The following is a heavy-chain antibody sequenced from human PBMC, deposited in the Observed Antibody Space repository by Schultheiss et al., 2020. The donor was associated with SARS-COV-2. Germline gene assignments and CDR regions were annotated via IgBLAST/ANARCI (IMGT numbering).Heavy chain of an antibody. Sequence: SETLSLTCSVSGGSVSSGSYYWTWIRQSPGRGLECIGYIYHSGGTRYHPSLKSRVAISLDTSKNQFSLKVTSVIAADTAVYYCAIVDLETALVGGLDVWGQGSTVNVSS. CDR1: GGSVSSGSYY. J-gene: IGHJ6*02. D-gene: IGHD5-18*01. V-gene: IGHV4-61*01. CDR3: AIVDLETALVGGLDV. CDR2: IYHSGGT.